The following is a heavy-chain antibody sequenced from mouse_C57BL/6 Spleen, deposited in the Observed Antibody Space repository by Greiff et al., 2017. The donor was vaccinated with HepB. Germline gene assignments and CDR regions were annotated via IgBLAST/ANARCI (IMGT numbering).Heavy chain of an antibody. Sequence: VQLQQSGPELVKPGASVKISCKASGYTFTDYYMNWVKQSHGKSLEWIGDINPNNGGTSYNQKFKGKATLTVDKSSSTAYMELRSLTSEDSAVYYCARGYYYSNSDAMDYWGQGTSVTVSS. V-gene: IGHV1-26*01. CDR3: ARGYYYSNSDAMDY. D-gene: IGHD2-5*01. CDR2: INPNNGGT. J-gene: IGHJ4*01. CDR1: GYTFTDYY.